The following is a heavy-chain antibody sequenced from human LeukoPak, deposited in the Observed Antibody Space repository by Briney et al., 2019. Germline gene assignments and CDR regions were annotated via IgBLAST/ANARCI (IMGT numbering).Heavy chain of an antibody. V-gene: IGHV4-30-4*01. J-gene: IGHJ4*02. D-gene: IGHD6-13*01. CDR2: IYYSGST. Sequence: SETLSLTCTVSGGSISSGDYYWSWIRQPPGKGLEWIGYIYYSGSTYYNPSLKSRVTISVDTSKNQFSLKLSSVTAADTAVYYCARDRLAAAAPELVYWGQGTLVTVSS. CDR3: ARDRLAAAAPELVY. CDR1: GGSISSGDYY.